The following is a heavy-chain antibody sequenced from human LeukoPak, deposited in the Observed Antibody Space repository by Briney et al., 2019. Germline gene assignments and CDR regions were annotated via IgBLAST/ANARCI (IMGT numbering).Heavy chain of an antibody. Sequence: PGGSLRLSCAASGFTFSSYAMSWVRQAPGKGLEWVSGISGSGDTTYYADSVKGRFTISRDNSKNTLYLQMNSLRAEDTAVYYCARDSGLGRFLEWLPFDYWGQGTLVTVSS. CDR3: ARDSGLGRFLEWLPFDY. CDR1: GFTFSSYA. CDR2: ISGSGDTT. D-gene: IGHD3-3*01. V-gene: IGHV3-23*01. J-gene: IGHJ4*02.